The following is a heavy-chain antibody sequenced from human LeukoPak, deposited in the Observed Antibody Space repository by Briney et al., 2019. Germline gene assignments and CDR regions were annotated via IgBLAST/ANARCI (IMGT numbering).Heavy chain of an antibody. J-gene: IGHJ4*02. CDR3: AGASYDSSGVH. CDR2: IYYSGST. V-gene: IGHV4-59*01. D-gene: IGHD3-22*01. Sequence: SETLSLTCTVSGGSISSYYWSWIRQPPEKGLEWIGYIYYSGSTNYNPSLKSRVTISVDTSKNQFSLKLSSVTAADTAVYCCAGASYDSSGVHWGQGTLVTVSS. CDR1: GGSISSYY.